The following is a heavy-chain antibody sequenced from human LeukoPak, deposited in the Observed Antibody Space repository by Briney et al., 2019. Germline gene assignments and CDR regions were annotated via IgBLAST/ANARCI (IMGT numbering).Heavy chain of an antibody. CDR2: ISYDGSNK. V-gene: IGHV3-33*01. CDR1: GFTFRSYG. CDR3: ASVRGSYSSYYFDY. Sequence: GRSLRLSCAASGFTFRSYGMQWVRQAPGKGLEWVTIISYDGSNKYYADSVKGRFTISRDNSKNTLYLQMNSLRVEDTALYYCASVRGSYSSYYFDYWGQGTLVTVSS. D-gene: IGHD1-26*01. J-gene: IGHJ4*02.